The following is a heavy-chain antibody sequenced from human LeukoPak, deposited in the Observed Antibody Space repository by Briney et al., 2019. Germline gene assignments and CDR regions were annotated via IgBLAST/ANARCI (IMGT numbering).Heavy chain of an antibody. Sequence: KSSETLSLTCAVYGGSFSGYYWSWIRQPPGKGLEWIGEINHSGSTNYNSSLKSRVTISVDTSKNQFSLKLSSVTAADTALYYCASVDTAMVDHVYWGQGTLATVSS. CDR2: INHSGST. D-gene: IGHD5-18*01. CDR3: ASVDTAMVDHVY. CDR1: GGSFSGYY. V-gene: IGHV4-34*01. J-gene: IGHJ4*02.